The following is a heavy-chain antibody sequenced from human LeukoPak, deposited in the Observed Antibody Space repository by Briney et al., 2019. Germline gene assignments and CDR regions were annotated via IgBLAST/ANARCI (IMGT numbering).Heavy chain of an antibody. Sequence: SETLSLTCTVSSGSISSSNYYWSWIRQPPGKGLEWIGYIYYSGSTNYNPSLKSRVTISVDTSKNQFSLKLSSVTAADTAVYYCARMVRGVIDYWGQGTLVTVSS. CDR1: SGSISSSNYY. V-gene: IGHV4-61*01. CDR3: ARMVRGVIDY. D-gene: IGHD3-10*01. J-gene: IGHJ4*02. CDR2: IYYSGST.